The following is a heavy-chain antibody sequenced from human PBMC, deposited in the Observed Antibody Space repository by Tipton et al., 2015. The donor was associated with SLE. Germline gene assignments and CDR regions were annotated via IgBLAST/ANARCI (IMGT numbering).Heavy chain of an antibody. CDR1: GGSISSYY. CDR3: ASNSGTYYYYYYMDV. CDR2: IYYSGST. Sequence: LSCTVSGGSISSYYWSWIRQPPGKGLEWIGYIYYSGSTNYNPSLKSRVTMSVDTSKNQFSLKLSSVTAADTAIYYCASNSGTYYYYYYMDVWGKGTTVTVSS. D-gene: IGHD1-26*01. V-gene: IGHV4-59*01. J-gene: IGHJ6*03.